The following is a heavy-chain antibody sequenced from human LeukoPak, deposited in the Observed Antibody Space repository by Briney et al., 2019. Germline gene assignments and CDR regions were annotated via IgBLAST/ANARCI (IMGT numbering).Heavy chain of an antibody. V-gene: IGHV3-30-3*01. Sequence: GGSLRLSCAASGFTFGSYAMHWVRQAPGKGLEWVAVISYDGSNKYYADSVKGRFTISRDNSKNTLFLQMNSLRAEDTAVYYCARDDGIVGATNYFDYWGQGPLVTVSS. CDR1: GFTFGSYA. J-gene: IGHJ4*02. CDR3: ARDDGIVGATNYFDY. D-gene: IGHD1-26*01. CDR2: ISYDGSNK.